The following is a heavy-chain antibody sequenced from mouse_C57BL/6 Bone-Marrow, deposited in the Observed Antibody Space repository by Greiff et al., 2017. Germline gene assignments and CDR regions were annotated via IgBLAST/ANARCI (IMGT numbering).Heavy chain of an antibody. CDR2: ISYDGSN. CDR3: ARGEGQWLGWYFDV. Sequence: EVKLMESGPGLVKPSQSLSLTCSVTGYSITSGYYWNWIRQFPGNKLEWMGYISYDGSNNYNPSLKNRISITRDTSKNQFFLKLNSVTTEDTATYYCARGEGQWLGWYFDVWGTGTTVTVSS. J-gene: IGHJ1*03. D-gene: IGHD2-2*01. CDR1: GYSITSGYY. V-gene: IGHV3-6*01.